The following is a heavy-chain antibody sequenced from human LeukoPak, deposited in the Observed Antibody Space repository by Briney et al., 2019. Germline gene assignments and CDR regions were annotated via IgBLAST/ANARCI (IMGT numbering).Heavy chain of an antibody. CDR2: ISSTCGTK. J-gene: IGHJ4*02. CDR3: ASSIVADGTSPFDY. V-gene: IGHV3-48*04. D-gene: IGHD6-13*01. Sequence: GGSLRLSCAASGFTFSTYSMNWVRQAPGKGLEWVSYISSTCGTKYYADSVKGRITISRDNAKNSLYLQMNSLRAEDTAVYYCASSIVADGTSPFDYWGQGTLVTVSS. CDR1: GFTFSTYS.